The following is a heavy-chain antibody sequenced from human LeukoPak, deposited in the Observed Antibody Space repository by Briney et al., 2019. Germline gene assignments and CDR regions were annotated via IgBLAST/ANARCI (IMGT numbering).Heavy chain of an antibody. J-gene: IGHJ6*02. V-gene: IGHV4-31*03. CDR1: GGSISGGTYY. CDR2: IYYSGSA. D-gene: IGHD4-17*01. CDR3: ARAAPDYARSYYGMDV. Sequence: MPSETLSLTCTVSGGSISGGTYYWSWIRQHPGMGLEWIGYIYYSGSAYYNPSLKSRVTISVDTSKSQFSLKLNSVTVADTAVYYCARAAPDYARSYYGMDVWGQGTAVTVSS.